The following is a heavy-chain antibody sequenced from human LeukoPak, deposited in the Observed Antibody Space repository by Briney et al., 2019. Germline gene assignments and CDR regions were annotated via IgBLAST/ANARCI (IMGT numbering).Heavy chain of an antibody. D-gene: IGHD4-17*01. CDR1: GFTFSSYE. J-gene: IGHJ6*02. CDR2: ISSSGGTI. CDR3: ARVHDYGYYYGMDV. V-gene: IGHV3-48*03. Sequence: PGGSLRLSCAASGFTFSSYEMNWVRQAPGKGLEWVSYISSSGGTIYYADSVEGRFTISRDNAKNSVHLQMNSLRAEDTAVYYCARVHDYGYYYGMDVWGQGTTVTVSS.